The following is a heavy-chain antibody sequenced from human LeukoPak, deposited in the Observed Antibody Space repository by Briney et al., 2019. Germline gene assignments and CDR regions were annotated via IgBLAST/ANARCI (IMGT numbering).Heavy chain of an antibody. CDR2: IYYSGST. D-gene: IGHD2-8*02. J-gene: IGHJ4*02. V-gene: IGHV4-59*08. Sequence: SETLSLTCTVSGGSISSYYWSWIRQPPGKGLEWIGYIYYSGSTSYNPSLKSRVTISLDTSKNQFSLKLGSVTAADTAVYYCAGHHPRNTVDFWGQGTLVTVSS. CDR3: AGHHPRNTVDF. CDR1: GGSISSYY.